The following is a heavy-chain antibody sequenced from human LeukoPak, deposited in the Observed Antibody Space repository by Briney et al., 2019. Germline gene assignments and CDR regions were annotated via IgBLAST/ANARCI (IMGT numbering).Heavy chain of an antibody. CDR1: GFTVSSNY. CDR2: IYAGGST. J-gene: IGHJ4*02. CDR3: ARIPSAYTYYIDY. Sequence: PGGSLRLSCAASGFTVSSNYMTWVRQAPGKGLEWVSVIYAGGSTYYADSVKGRFTISRDNSKNTLYLQMNSLRAEDTAVYYCARIPSAYTYYIDYWGQGTLVTVSS. V-gene: IGHV3-53*01. D-gene: IGHD3-16*01.